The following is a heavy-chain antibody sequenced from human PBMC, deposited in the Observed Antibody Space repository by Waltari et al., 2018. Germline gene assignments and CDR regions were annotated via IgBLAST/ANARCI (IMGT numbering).Heavy chain of an antibody. CDR2: IYTSGST. D-gene: IGHD4-17*01. J-gene: IGHJ4*02. V-gene: IGHV4-61*02. CDR1: GGSISSGDYY. CDR3: AREPSTTVTPFDY. Sequence: QVQLQESGPGLVKPSQTLSLTCTVSGGSISSGDYYWSWIRQPAGKGLEWIGRIYTSGSTNYNPSLKSRVTIAVDTSRNQFSLKLSSVTAADTAVYYCAREPSTTVTPFDYWGQGTLVTVSS.